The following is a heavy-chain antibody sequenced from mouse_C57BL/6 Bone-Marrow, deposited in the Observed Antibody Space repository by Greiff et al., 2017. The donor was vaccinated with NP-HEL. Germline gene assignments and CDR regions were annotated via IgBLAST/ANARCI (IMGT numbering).Heavy chain of an antibody. J-gene: IGHJ2*01. CDR2: IRSKSNNYAT. V-gene: IGHV10-1*01. Sequence: EVNLVESGGGLVQPKGSLKLSCAASGFSFNTYAMNWVRQAPGKGLEWVARIRSKSNNYATYYADSVKDRFTISRDDSESMLYLQMNNLKTEDTAMYYCVRQSSGRSFDYWGQGTTLTVSS. CDR3: VRQSSGRSFDY. D-gene: IGHD1-1*01. CDR1: GFSFNTYA.